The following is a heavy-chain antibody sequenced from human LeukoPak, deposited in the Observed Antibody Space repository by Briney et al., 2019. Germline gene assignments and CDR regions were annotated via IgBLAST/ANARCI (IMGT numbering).Heavy chain of an antibody. CDR1: GFTFSSYA. CDR3: AKDPNPAVVTAPFFDY. CDR2: ISGSGGST. J-gene: IGHJ4*02. D-gene: IGHD2-21*02. V-gene: IGHV3-23*01. Sequence: GESLRLSCAASGFTFSSYAMSWVRQAPGKGLEWVSAISGSGGSTYYADSVKGRFTISRDNSKNTLYLQMNSLRAEDTAVYYCAKDPNPAVVTAPFFDYWGQGTLVTVSS.